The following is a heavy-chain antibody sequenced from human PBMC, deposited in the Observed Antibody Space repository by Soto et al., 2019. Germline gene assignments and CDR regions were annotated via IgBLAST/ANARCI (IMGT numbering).Heavy chain of an antibody. CDR1: GFTFSSFG. V-gene: IGHV3-30*18. CDR2: ISYDGSKK. Sequence: QVQLVESWGGVVQPGRSLRLSCAASGFTFSSFGMHWVRQVPGKGLEWVALISYDGSKKYYADSVKGRFTISRDKSKNTLYLQMNSLRVEDTAVYYCAKDRGWSSADLDYWGQGTLVTVSS. J-gene: IGHJ4*02. CDR3: AKDRGWSSADLDY. D-gene: IGHD6-19*01.